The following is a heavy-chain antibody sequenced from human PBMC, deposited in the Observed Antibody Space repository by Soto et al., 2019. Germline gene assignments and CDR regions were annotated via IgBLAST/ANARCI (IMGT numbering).Heavy chain of an antibody. V-gene: IGHV2-5*02. D-gene: IGHD6-19*01. CDR3: AHRLYSSAWPWDSGVFDY. CDR1: GFSLSTGGVG. CDR2: IYWDDDN. J-gene: IGHJ4*02. Sequence: QITLKESGPTLVKPTQTLTLTRTFSGFSLSTGGVGVGWIRQPPGKALEWLALIYWDDDNRYSPSLKSRLTITKDTSKNQVVLTMTNMDPVDTATYYCAHRLYSSAWPWDSGVFDYWGQGTLVTVSS.